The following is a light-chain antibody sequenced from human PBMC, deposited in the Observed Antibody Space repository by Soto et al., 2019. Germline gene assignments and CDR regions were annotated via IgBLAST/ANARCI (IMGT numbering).Light chain of an antibody. CDR2: GAS. Sequence: IVMTQSPATLSVSPGERATLSCRASHSVRSNLAWYQQKPGQAPSLLIYGASTRATGIPARFSGSGSGTEFTLTISSLQSEDFAVYYCQQYDNWPPWTFGQGTKVEIK. CDR3: QQYDNWPPWT. CDR1: HSVRSN. V-gene: IGKV3-15*01. J-gene: IGKJ1*01.